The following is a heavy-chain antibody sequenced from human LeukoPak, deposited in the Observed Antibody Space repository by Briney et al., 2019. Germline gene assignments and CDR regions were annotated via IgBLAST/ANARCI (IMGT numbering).Heavy chain of an antibody. J-gene: IGHJ4*02. CDR1: GFLFTIYG. CDR2: IYYNGSNE. CDR3: ARLGYRGIGYPIDY. D-gene: IGHD3-22*01. V-gene: IGHV3-33*01. Sequence: GGSLRLSCAASGFLFTIYGMHWVRQAAGRWREWVGVIYYNGSNESYADPVNSPFNITRDTSKHTMYLQMNSLTADDTAVYYCARLGYRGIGYPIDYRGQGTLVTVSS.